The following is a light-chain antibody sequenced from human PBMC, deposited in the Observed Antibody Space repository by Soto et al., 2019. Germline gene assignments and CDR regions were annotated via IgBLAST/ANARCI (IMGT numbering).Light chain of an antibody. Sequence: DIQMTQSPSTLSASVGDRVTITCRASQSISRWSAWYQQKPGKAPKLLIYDASSLESGVPSRFSGSGSGTEFTLTISSLQPDDFATYYCQQYNDYSPITFGQGTRLEIK. J-gene: IGKJ5*01. CDR3: QQYNDYSPIT. CDR2: DAS. CDR1: QSISRW. V-gene: IGKV1-5*01.